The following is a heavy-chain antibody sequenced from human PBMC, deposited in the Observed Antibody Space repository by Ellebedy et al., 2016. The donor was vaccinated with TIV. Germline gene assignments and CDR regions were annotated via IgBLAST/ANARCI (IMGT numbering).Heavy chain of an antibody. J-gene: IGHJ5*02. Sequence: GESLKISXAASGFTFSSYAMHWVRQAPGKGLEWVAVISYDGSNKYYADSVKGRFTISRDNAKNSLYLQMNSLRAEDTALYYCAKVNTPELRISWWFDPWGQGTLVTVSS. D-gene: IGHD1-7*01. V-gene: IGHV3-30-3*01. CDR1: GFTFSSYA. CDR2: ISYDGSNK. CDR3: AKVNTPELRISWWFDP.